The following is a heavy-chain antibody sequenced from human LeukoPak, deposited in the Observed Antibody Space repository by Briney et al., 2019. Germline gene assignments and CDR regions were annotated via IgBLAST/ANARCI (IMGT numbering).Heavy chain of an antibody. CDR1: GFTFRNYG. Sequence: GGSLRLSCAASGFTFRNYGMHWVRQAPGKGLEWVAVISRDGLTKYYADSVKGRFTLHRDNSRNTLYLEMNSLRDDDTAVYYCAKEGTWGNWYFDLWGRGTLVIVTS. CDR3: AKEGTWGNWYFDL. J-gene: IGHJ2*01. V-gene: IGHV3-30*18. D-gene: IGHD3-16*01. CDR2: ISRDGLTK.